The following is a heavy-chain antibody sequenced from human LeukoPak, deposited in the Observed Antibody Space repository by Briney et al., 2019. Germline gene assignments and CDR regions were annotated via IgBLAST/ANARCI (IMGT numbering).Heavy chain of an antibody. V-gene: IGHV6-1*01. D-gene: IGHD1-26*01. CDR3: ARARLESGSYYVHY. J-gene: IGHJ4*01. Sequence: TLSLSCAISGDSVSSNSAAWNWRRQSPSRGLEWLGRTHYRSKWYNHYAVSVRSRITIIPDTSKNQFSLQLNSVTPEDTAVYYCARARLESGSYYVHYWGQGNPASVSS. CDR2: THYRSKWYN. CDR1: GDSVSSNSAA.